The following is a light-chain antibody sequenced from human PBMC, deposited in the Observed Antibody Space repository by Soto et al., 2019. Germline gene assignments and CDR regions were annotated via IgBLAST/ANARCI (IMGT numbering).Light chain of an antibody. Sequence: DIQMTQSPSSLSASVGDRVTITCRASQSVTTYLNWYQQKPGKAPNLLIYAASTWQSGVPSRFSGSGSGTDFTLTISRLEPEDFAVYYCQQFSSYPLTFGGGTKVEIK. CDR3: QQFSSYPLT. V-gene: IGKV1-39*01. J-gene: IGKJ4*01. CDR1: QSVTTY. CDR2: AAS.